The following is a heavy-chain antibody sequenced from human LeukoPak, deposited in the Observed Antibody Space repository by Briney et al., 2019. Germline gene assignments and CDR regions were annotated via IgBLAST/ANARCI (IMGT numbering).Heavy chain of an antibody. Sequence: SGGSLRLSCTASGFTFGDYAMSWFRQAPGKGLEWVGFIRSKAYGGTTEYAASVKGRFTISRGDSKSIAYLQMNSLKTEDTAVYYCTRAVLLWFGEFDYWGQGTLVTVSS. D-gene: IGHD3-10*01. V-gene: IGHV3-49*03. CDR2: IRSKAYGGTT. CDR1: GFTFGDYA. CDR3: TRAVLLWFGEFDY. J-gene: IGHJ4*02.